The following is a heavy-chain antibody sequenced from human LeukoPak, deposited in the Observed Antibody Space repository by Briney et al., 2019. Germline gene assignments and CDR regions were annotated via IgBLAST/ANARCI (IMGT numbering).Heavy chain of an antibody. CDR2: ISPNCTST. J-gene: IGHJ4*02. V-gene: IGHV1-46*01. Sequence: ASVKLSCKSSGYTFTRYYMHWVRQPPGQGLEWMGIISPNCTSTSYAQTFQGRVTTTRDTSTSTVYMELISLRSEDTAVYYCTRGGYGGPRVAFDYWGQGTLVTVSS. CDR1: GYTFTRYY. D-gene: IGHD1-1*01. CDR3: TRGGYGGPRVAFDY.